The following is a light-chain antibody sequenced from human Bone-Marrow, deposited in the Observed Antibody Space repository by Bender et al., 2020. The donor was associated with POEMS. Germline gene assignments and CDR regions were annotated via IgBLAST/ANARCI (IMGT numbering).Light chain of an antibody. CDR2: DDS. Sequence: SNELTQPPSVSVSPGQTARITCSGDAFRSNYAHWYQQKSGQAPVLVVFDDSDRPSGIPERFSGSNSGNTATLTITRVEAGDEADYYCHVWDSTNDHDHLGVFGAGTKVTVL. J-gene: IGLJ1*01. CDR3: HVWDSTNDHDHLGV. V-gene: IGLV3-21*02. CDR1: AFRSNY.